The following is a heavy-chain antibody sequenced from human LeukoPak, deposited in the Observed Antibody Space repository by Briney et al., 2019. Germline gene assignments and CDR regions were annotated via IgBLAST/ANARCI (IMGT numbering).Heavy chain of an antibody. D-gene: IGHD3-22*01. CDR3: ARELAYYDSSGYYDHFDY. CDR2: ISSSGSTI. V-gene: IGHV3-11*01. J-gene: IGHJ4*02. Sequence: GSLRLSCAASGFTFSDYYMSWIRQAPGKGLEWVSYISSSGSTIYYADSVKGRFTISRDNAKNSLYLQMNSLRAEDTAVYYCARELAYYDSSGYYDHFDYWGQGTLVTVSS. CDR1: GFTFSDYY.